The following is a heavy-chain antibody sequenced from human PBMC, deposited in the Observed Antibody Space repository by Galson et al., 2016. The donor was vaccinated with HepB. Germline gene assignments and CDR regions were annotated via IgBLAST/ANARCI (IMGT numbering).Heavy chain of an antibody. D-gene: IGHD5-12*01. CDR1: GGSLNDYY. V-gene: IGHV4-59*01. CDR3: ARPTSSGYGDAFDV. Sequence: ETLSLTCTVSGGSLNDYYWSWLRQPPGKGLQWIGYVYHSGHTKYNPSLKSRVTMSVDPSKSQFTLKMTSVTAADTAVYYCARPTSSGYGDAFDVWGQGTLVTVSS. J-gene: IGHJ4*02. CDR2: VYHSGHT.